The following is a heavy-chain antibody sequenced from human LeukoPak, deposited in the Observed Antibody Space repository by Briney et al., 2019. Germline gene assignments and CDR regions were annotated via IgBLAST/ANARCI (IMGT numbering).Heavy chain of an antibody. Sequence: GGSLRLSCATSGFSFNNFGMHWVRQAPGKGLEWVAFIRTDGSEKNYADSVKGRFTISRDNSKNTQYLEMNNLKVEDTAVYYCAKSGYNRFDYWGQGTLVTASP. CDR2: IRTDGSEK. J-gene: IGHJ4*02. V-gene: IGHV3-30*02. CDR1: GFSFNNFG. D-gene: IGHD5-24*01. CDR3: AKSGYNRFDY.